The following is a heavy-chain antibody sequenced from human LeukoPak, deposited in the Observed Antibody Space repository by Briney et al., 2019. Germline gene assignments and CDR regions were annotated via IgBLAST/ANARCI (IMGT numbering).Heavy chain of an antibody. CDR1: GITFSSYA. J-gene: IGHJ4*02. V-gene: IGHV3-23*01. D-gene: IGHD3-3*01. CDR3: AKDTSYYDFWSGYSYYFDY. CDR2: ISGSGGST. Sequence: GASLRLSCAASGITFSSYAMTWVRQAPGKGLEWVSAISGSGGSTYYADSVKGRFTISRDNSKNTLYLQMNSLRAEDTAVYYCAKDTSYYDFWSGYSYYFDYWGQGTLVTVSS.